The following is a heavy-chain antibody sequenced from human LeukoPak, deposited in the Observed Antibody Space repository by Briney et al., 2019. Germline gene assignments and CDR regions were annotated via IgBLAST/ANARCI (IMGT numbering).Heavy chain of an antibody. V-gene: IGHV4-4*09. D-gene: IGHD2-2*01. J-gene: IGHJ3*02. CDR3: ATHCSSTSCHDAFDI. CDR2: IYTSGST. Sequence: PSETLSLTCTVSGGSISSYYWSWIRQPPGKGLEWIGYIYTSGSTNYNPSLKRRVTISVDTYKSQFALQLSSVTAADTAVCYCATHCSSTSCHDAFDIWGQGTMVTVSS. CDR1: GGSISSYY.